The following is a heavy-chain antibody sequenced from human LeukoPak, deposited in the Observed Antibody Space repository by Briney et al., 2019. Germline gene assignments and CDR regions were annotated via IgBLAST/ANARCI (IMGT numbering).Heavy chain of an antibody. D-gene: IGHD5-12*01. V-gene: IGHV4-61*02. CDR3: ARDGTGVARPVAFDI. CDR2: IYTSGST. CDR1: GGSISSGSYY. J-gene: IGHJ3*02. Sequence: SQTLSLTCTVSGGSISSGSYYWSWIRQPAGKGLEWIGRIYTSGSTNYNPSLKSRVTISVDTSKNQFSLKLSSVTAADTAVYYCARDGTGVARPVAFDIWGQGTMVTVSS.